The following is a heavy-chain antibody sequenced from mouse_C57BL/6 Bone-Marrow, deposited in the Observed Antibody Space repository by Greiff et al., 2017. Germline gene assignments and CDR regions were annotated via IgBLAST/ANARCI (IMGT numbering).Heavy chain of an antibody. J-gene: IGHJ1*03. D-gene: IGHD1-1*01. CDR3: ARDYGSSYWYFDV. CDR1: GYTITRYD. CDR2: IYPRDGST. V-gene: IGHV1-85*01. Sequence: VQVVESGPELVKPGASVKLSCKASGYTITRYDINWVKQRPGQGLEWIGWIYPRDGSTKYNEKFKGKATLTVDTSSSTAYMELHSLTSEDSAVYFCARDYGSSYWYFDVWGTGTTVTVSS.